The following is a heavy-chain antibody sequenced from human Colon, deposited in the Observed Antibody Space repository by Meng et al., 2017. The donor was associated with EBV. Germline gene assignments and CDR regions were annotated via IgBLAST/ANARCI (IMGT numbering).Heavy chain of an antibody. CDR2: IDHRGNT. CDR3: ARRGPSGNFSP. J-gene: IGHJ5*02. CDR1: GGSFRDYY. Sequence: QGELQEWGGGLLKHSETLSRSCAVYGGSFRDYYWTWIRHPPGKGLEWIGEIDHRGNTKYNPSLKSRVTISLDTSKKQFSLKVSSVTAADSAVYYCARRGPSGNFSPWSQGALVTVSS. V-gene: IGHV4-34*01. D-gene: IGHD3-10*01.